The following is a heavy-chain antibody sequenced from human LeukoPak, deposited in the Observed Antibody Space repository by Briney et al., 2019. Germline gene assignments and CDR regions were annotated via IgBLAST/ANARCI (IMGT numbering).Heavy chain of an antibody. CDR2: ISGSGDSK. J-gene: IGHJ4*02. CDR3: ARRTYSNYFFDY. V-gene: IGHV3-11*01. Sequence: PGGSLTLSCAASGFTFSDYYMSWIRQAPGKGLEWVSDISGSGDSKFYTDSVKGRFTISRDNAKNSLYLQMNSLRAEDTAVYYCARRTYSNYFFDYWGQGTLLPVSS. D-gene: IGHD4-11*01. CDR1: GFTFSDYY.